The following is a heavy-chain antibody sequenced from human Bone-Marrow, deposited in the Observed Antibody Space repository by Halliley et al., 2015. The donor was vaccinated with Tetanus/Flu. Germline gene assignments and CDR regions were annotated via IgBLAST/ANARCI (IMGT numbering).Heavy chain of an antibody. CDR2: IDGSGRRP. Sequence: SLRLSCAASGFTFTNYAMTWVRRAPGKGLEWVSSIDGSGRRPTYATSVKGRFTVSRDNSNNTLYLQMSGLRPDDTATHYCAKTICTNCYPLHYWGQGTLVAVSS. CDR3: AKTICTNCYPLHY. CDR1: GFTFTNYA. V-gene: IGHV3-23*01. D-gene: IGHD1-1*01. J-gene: IGHJ4*02.